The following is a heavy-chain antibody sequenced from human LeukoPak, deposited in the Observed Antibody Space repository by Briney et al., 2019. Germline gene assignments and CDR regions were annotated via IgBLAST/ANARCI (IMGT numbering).Heavy chain of an antibody. CDR3: ARSCSSTSCYYYGMDV. CDR1: GGSISSYY. CDR2: IYTSGST. D-gene: IGHD2-2*01. V-gene: IGHV4-4*07. J-gene: IGHJ6*02. Sequence: PSETLSLTCTVSGGSISSYYWSWIRQPAGKGLEWIGRIYTSGSTNYNPSLKSRVTTSVDTSKNQFSLKLSSVTAADTAVYYCARSCSSTSCYYYGMDVWGQGTTVTVSS.